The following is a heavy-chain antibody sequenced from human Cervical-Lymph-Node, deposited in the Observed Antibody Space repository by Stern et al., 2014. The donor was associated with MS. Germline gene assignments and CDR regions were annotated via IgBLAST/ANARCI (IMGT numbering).Heavy chain of an antibody. D-gene: IGHD1-26*01. CDR2: IGAYNGRA. V-gene: IGHV1-18*01. CDR3: ARVHVSVSGSSIDP. CDR1: GYSFSSHG. J-gene: IGHJ5*02. Sequence: QLVQSGAEVKKPGASVTVSCKTTGYSFSSHGIMWVRQAPGEGLEWMGWIGAYNGRANYAQKFQDRVTMTTDTSINTASLELRSLRSDDTAVYYCARVHVSVSGSSIDPWGQGTLVTVSS.